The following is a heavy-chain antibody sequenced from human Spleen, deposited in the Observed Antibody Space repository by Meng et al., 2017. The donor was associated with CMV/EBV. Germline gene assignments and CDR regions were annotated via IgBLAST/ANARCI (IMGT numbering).Heavy chain of an antibody. CDR1: GYTFTSYG. D-gene: IGHD3-3*01. CDR2: ISAYNGNT. Sequence: ASVKVSCKASGYTFTSYGFSWVRQAPGQGLEWMGWISAYNGNTNYAQKVQGRVTMTTDTSTSTAYMELRSLRSDDTAVYYCARKLALADFWSDYYYYGMDVWGQGTTVTVSS. V-gene: IGHV1-18*01. J-gene: IGHJ6*02. CDR3: ARKLALADFWSDYYYYGMDV.